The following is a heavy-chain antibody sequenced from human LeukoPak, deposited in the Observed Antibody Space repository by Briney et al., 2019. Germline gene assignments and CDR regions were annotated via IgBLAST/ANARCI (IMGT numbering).Heavy chain of an antibody. CDR3: AKDPEPCSASCYDYFDY. CDR2: ISGGGGST. Sequence: QSGGSLRLSCAASGFTFDYYAMNWVRQAPGKGLEWVSSISGGGGSTYYADSVKGRFTISRDNSKNTLYLQMNSLRAEETAVYYCAKDPEPCSASCYDYFDYWGQGTLVTVSS. D-gene: IGHD2-2*01. V-gene: IGHV3-23*01. CDR1: GFTFDYYA. J-gene: IGHJ4*02.